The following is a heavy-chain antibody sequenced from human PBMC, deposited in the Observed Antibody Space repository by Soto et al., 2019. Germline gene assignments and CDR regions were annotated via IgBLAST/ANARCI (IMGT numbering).Heavy chain of an antibody. J-gene: IGHJ4*02. CDR1: GGSFSGYY. CDR3: AREGYCSSTSCLELDY. D-gene: IGHD2-2*01. CDR2: INHSGST. V-gene: IGHV4-34*01. Sequence: PSETLSLTCAVYGGSFSGYYWSWIRQPPGKGLEWIGEINHSGSTNYNPSLKSRVTISVDTSKNQFSLKLSSVTAADTAVYYCAREGYCSSTSCLELDYWGQGTLVTVSS.